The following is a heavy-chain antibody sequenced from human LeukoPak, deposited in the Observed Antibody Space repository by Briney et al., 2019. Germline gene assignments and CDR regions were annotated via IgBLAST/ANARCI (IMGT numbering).Heavy chain of an antibody. CDR1: GFTFSNAW. Sequence: GGSLRLSCAASGFTFSNAWMSWVRQAPGEGLEWVSSINSRSNDISYADSVKGRFTISRDNAKNSLYLQMNSLRAEDTAVYYCAREGRAYRYSSSWYPTPSWFDPWGQGTLVTVSS. V-gene: IGHV3-21*06. D-gene: IGHD6-13*01. J-gene: IGHJ5*02. CDR2: INSRSNDI. CDR3: AREGRAYRYSSSWYPTPSWFDP.